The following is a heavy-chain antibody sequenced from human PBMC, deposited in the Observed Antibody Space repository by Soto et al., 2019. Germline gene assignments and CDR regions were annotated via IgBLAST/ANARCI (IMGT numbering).Heavy chain of an antibody. CDR3: ARGSKWFGESNYYYYGMDV. CDR2: IYHSGST. V-gene: IGHV4-4*02. D-gene: IGHD3-10*01. J-gene: IGHJ6*02. CDR1: GGSISSSNW. Sequence: PSETLSLTCAVSGGSISSSNWWSWVRQPPGKGLDWIGEIYHSGSTNYNPSLKSRVTISVDKSKNQFSLKLSSVTAADTAVYYCARGSKWFGESNYYYYGMDVWGQGTTVTVSS.